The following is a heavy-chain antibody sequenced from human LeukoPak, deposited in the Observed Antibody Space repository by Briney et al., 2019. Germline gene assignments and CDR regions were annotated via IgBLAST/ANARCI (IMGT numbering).Heavy chain of an antibody. CDR3: AKDVSGAYYAFDV. J-gene: IGHJ3*01. Sequence: SETLSLTCGVSGASVSSHFWSWIRQTPGMGLEWIGYISNRGSTGYNPSLRSRVTISVDAPKNEVSLNLRSVSAEDTAVYYCAKDVSGAYYAFDVWGQG. V-gene: IGHV4-59*02. D-gene: IGHD4/OR15-4a*01. CDR2: ISNRGST. CDR1: GASVSSHF.